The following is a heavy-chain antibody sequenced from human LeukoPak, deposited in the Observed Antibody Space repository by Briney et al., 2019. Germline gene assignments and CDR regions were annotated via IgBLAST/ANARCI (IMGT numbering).Heavy chain of an antibody. Sequence: GGSLRLSCAASGFTFSSYNMNWVRQAPGKGLEWVSCISDSSNYIYYADSVRGRFTISRDNAKNSLYLEMNSLRAEDTAVYYCARDLGYCTNGVCHTRFDYWGQGTLVAVSS. V-gene: IGHV3-21*04. D-gene: IGHD2-8*01. CDR1: GFTFSSYN. CDR3: ARDLGYCTNGVCHTRFDY. J-gene: IGHJ4*02. CDR2: ISDSSNYI.